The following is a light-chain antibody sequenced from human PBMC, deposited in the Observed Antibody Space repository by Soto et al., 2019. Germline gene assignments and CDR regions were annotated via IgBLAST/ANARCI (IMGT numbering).Light chain of an antibody. J-gene: IGKJ1*01. CDR1: QSLLHSNGYNY. CDR2: LGS. Sequence: DIVVTQSPLTLPVTPGEPASISCRSSQSLLHSNGYNYLDWYLQKPGQSPQLLIYLGSNRASGVPDRFSGSGSGTDFTLKISRVEAEDVGVYYCVQALQSPPWTFGQGTKVEIK. CDR3: VQALQSPPWT. V-gene: IGKV2-28*01.